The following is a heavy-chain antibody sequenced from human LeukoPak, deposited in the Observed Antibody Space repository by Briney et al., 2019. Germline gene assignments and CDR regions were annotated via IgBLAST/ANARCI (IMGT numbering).Heavy chain of an antibody. D-gene: IGHD2-2*02. V-gene: IGHV4-4*07. J-gene: IGHJ6*03. CDR3: ARGLGYCSSTSCYKWSYYYYYMDV. CDR1: GGSISSYY. Sequence: SETLSLTCTVSGGSISSYYWSWIRQPAGKGLEWIGRIYTSGSTNYNPSLKSRVTISVDTSKNQFSLKLSSVTAADTAVYYCARGLGYCSSTSCYKWSYYYYYMDVWGKGTTVTVSS. CDR2: IYTSGST.